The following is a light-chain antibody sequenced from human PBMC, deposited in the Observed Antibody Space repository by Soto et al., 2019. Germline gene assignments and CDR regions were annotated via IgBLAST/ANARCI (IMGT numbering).Light chain of an antibody. V-gene: IGKV3-11*01. CDR3: QQRADWPIT. J-gene: IGKJ5*01. CDR2: DAS. CDR1: QSVSNF. Sequence: EIVLTQYTTTLSLSPGKRATLSCRASQSVSNFLAWYQQKPGQAPRLLIYDASNRATGIPARFSGSGSGTDFTLTISSLEPDDFAVYYCQQRADWPITFGQGTLLEI.